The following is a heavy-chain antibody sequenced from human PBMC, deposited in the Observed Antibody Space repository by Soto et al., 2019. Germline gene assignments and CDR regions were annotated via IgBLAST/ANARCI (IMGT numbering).Heavy chain of an antibody. J-gene: IGHJ4*02. Sequence: SETLSLTCSVSGGSISSGDYYWSCIRQHPRKGLEWIGYIYYSRSTYYNPSRKSRVSISVDTSKNQFSLKLSSVAAADTAIYYCVSGRFDELEVYFSSTSWYIYFDYWGQGTLVTVSS. CDR1: GGSISSGDYY. CDR2: IYYSRST. V-gene: IGHV4-31*03. CDR3: VSGRFDELEVYFSSTSWYIYFDY. D-gene: IGHD2-2*01.